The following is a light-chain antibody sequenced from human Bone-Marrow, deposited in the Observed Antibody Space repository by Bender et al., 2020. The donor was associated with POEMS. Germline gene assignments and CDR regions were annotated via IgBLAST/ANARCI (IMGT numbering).Light chain of an antibody. CDR2: EDN. Sequence: ANITCSGDQLGDQYASWYQLKPGQSPVLVIYEDNKRPSGIPERFSGSTSGSRATLTITGTQAMDEGDYYCQAWDMNTVVFGGGTKLTVL. CDR1: QLGDQY. V-gene: IGLV3-1*01. J-gene: IGLJ2*01. CDR3: QAWDMNTVV.